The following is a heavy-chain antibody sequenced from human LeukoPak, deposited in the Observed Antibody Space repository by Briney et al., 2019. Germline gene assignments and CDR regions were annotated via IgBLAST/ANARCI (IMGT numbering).Heavy chain of an antibody. V-gene: IGHV4-30-4*08. CDR3: AGRRGYSGYGPVDY. CDR1: GGSISSGDYY. CDR2: IYYSGST. Sequence: SQTLSLTCTVSGGSISSGDYYWSWIRQPPGKGLEWIGYIYYSGSTYYNPSLKSRVTILVDTSKNQFSLKLSSVTAADTAVYYCAGRRGYSGYGPVDYWGQGTLVTVSS. D-gene: IGHD5-12*01. J-gene: IGHJ4*02.